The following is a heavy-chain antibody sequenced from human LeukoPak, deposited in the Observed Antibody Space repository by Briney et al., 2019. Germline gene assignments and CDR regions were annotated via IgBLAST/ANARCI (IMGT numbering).Heavy chain of an antibody. CDR3: ARAPMIVVVFPPRLDF. Sequence: ASVKVSCKTSGYTFTGYYMHWVRQAPGQGLEWMGWINPNTGGTNYAQKFQGRVTMTSDTSISTAYMELSSLKSDDTAMYYCARAPMIVVVFPPRLDFWGQGTLVNVSS. D-gene: IGHD3-22*01. J-gene: IGHJ4*02. CDR2: INPNTGGT. CDR1: GYTFTGYY. V-gene: IGHV1-2*02.